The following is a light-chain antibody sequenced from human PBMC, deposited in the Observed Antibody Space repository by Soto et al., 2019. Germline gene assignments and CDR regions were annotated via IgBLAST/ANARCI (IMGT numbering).Light chain of an antibody. CDR2: GAS. V-gene: IGKV3-11*01. CDR3: QQRAKWPRT. J-gene: IGKJ1*01. Sequence: EIVLTQSPATLSLSPGERATLSCWARQSVSNSLAWFQQRPGQAPRLLIYGASDRATGIPARFSGTGSGTDFTLTISSLEPEDFAVYYCQQRAKWPRTFGQGTKVEIK. CDR1: QSVSNS.